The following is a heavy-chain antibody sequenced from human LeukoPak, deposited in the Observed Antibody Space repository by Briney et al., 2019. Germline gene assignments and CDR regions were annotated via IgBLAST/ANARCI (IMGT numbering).Heavy chain of an antibody. CDR3: VRGRYYYDSSGYLDY. J-gene: IGHJ4*02. CDR2: ISYDGSDK. CDR1: GFTFSDYA. Sequence: GGSLRLSCAASGFTFSDYAMHWVRQAPGKGLEGVALISYDGSDKYYADSVKGRFTISRDNSKNTLYLQMNSLRTEDTTVYYCVRGRYYYDSSGYLDYWGQGTLVTVS. D-gene: IGHD3-22*01. V-gene: IGHV3-30-3*01.